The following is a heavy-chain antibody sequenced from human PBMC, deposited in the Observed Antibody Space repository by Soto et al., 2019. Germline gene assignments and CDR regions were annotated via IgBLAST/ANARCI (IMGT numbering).Heavy chain of an antibody. J-gene: IGHJ4*02. V-gene: IGHV3-30*18. CDR2: ISYDGSNK. D-gene: IGHD3-22*01. CDR3: AKERWNYYDSSGHNYFDY. CDR1: GFTFSSYG. Sequence: PGGSLRLSCAASGFTFSSYGMHWVRQAPGKGLEWVAVISYDGSNKYYADSVKGRFTISRDNSKNTLYLQMNSLRAEDTAVYYCAKERWNYYDSSGHNYFDYWGQGTLVTVSS.